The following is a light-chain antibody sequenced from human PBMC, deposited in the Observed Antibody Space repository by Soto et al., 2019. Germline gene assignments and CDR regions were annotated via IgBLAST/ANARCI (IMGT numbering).Light chain of an antibody. CDR3: CSYAGRSTLI. V-gene: IGLV2-23*01. CDR2: EGN. J-gene: IGLJ2*01. CDR1: SGDIGTYNL. Sequence: QSALTQPASVSGSPGQSITISCTGTSGDIGTYNLVSWYQQYPSRAPKLIIFEGNKRPSGVSGRFSASKSGNTASLAISGLQAEDEADYHCCSYAGRSTLICDGGTKLTVL.